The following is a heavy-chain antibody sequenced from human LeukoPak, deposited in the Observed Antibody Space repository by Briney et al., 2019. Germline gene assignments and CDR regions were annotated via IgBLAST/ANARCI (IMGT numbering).Heavy chain of an antibody. CDR2: IYYSGST. J-gene: IGHJ4*02. CDR1: GGSMNSYY. D-gene: IGHD3-9*01. CDR3: ARHVWLQPFDY. Sequence: SETLSLTCSVSGGSMNSYYWSWIRQSPGKGLEWIWYIYYSGSTNYNPSLKSRVTISVDTSKNQFSLKLSSVTAADTAVYYCARHVWLQPFDYWGQGTLVTVSS. V-gene: IGHV4-59*08.